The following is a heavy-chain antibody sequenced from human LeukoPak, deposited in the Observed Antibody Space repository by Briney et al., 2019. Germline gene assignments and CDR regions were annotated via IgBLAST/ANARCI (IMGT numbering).Heavy chain of an antibody. CDR3: ARAAYSGSYHSDY. J-gene: IGHJ4*02. CDR1: GGSVNSGSYY. Sequence: SETLSLTCTVSGGSVNSGSYYWNWIRQPPGKGLEWIGYIYFSGSTNYNPSLKSRVTISVDTSKNQFSLKLSSVAAADTAVYYCARAAYSGSYHSDYWGQGTLVTVSS. V-gene: IGHV4-61*01. CDR2: IYFSGST. D-gene: IGHD1-26*01.